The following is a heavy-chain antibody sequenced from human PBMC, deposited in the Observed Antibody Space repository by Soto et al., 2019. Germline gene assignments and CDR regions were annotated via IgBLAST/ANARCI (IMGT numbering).Heavy chain of an antibody. CDR2: IIAHNGNT. D-gene: IGHD1-1*01. CDR3: ARGRYGDY. J-gene: IGHJ4*02. Sequence: QVHLVQSGAEVKKPGASVKVSCKGSGYAFTTYGITWVRQAPGQGLEWMGWIIAHNGNTNYAQKLVGRVIVTRDTSTRTAYMELRSLRSDDTAVYYCARGRYGDYWRQGALFTVSS. V-gene: IGHV1-18*01. CDR1: GYAFTTYG.